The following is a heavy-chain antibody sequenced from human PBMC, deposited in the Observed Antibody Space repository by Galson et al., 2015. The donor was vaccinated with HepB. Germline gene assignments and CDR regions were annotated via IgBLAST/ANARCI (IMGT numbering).Heavy chain of an antibody. CDR3: ARQRGSKATGTVYWFDP. D-gene: IGHD6-13*01. CDR2: ISYDGSHK. CDR1: GFTFSSYG. V-gene: IGHV3-30*03. Sequence: SLRLSCAASGFTFSSYGMHWVRQAPGKGLEWVAVISYDGSHKYSADSVKGRFTISRDNSKNTLYLQMNSLRAEDTAVYYCARQRGSKATGTVYWFDPWGQGTLVTVSS. J-gene: IGHJ5*02.